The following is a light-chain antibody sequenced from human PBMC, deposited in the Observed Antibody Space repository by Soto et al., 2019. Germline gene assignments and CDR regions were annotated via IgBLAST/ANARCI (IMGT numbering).Light chain of an antibody. CDR2: KVS. J-gene: IGKJ5*01. Sequence: EVLMTQSPISLPLPLGQPASIFCRPRQVFVYSDGNTYLNWFQQRPGQSPRRPIYKVSNRDSGVPDRFSGSGSGTDFALKISWVEAEDVGLYYCMQATHWPTTFGQGTRLEIK. CDR1: QVFVYSDGNTY. CDR3: MQATHWPTT. V-gene: IGKV2-30*01.